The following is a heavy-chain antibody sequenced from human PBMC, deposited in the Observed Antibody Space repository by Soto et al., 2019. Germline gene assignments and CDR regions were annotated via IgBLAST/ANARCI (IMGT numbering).Heavy chain of an antibody. CDR2: INPSGGST. CDR3: ARGLKGTSSGNY. D-gene: IGHD6-6*01. J-gene: IGHJ4*02. Sequence: QVQLVQSGAEVKKPGASVKVSCEASGYTFTTYYIHWVRQAPGQGLEWMGMINPSGGSTSYAQKFQGRVTLTRDTSANTVYMELRRLRSEDTAVYYWARGLKGTSSGNYWGQGTLVTVSS. CDR1: GYTFTTYY. V-gene: IGHV1-46*01.